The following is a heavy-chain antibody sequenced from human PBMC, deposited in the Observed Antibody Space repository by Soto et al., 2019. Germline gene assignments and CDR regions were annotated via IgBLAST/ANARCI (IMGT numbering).Heavy chain of an antibody. CDR1: GGSISSYY. J-gene: IGHJ3*02. Sequence: QVQLQESGPGLVKPSETLSLTCTVSGGSISSYYWSWIRQPPGKGLEWIGYIYYSGRTNYNPSLKSRVTRSGDTSKNQFSLKLSSVTAADTAVYYCARHGRWHDLDIWGQGTMVTVSS. V-gene: IGHV4-59*08. CDR2: IYYSGRT. D-gene: IGHD1-1*01. CDR3: ARHGRWHDLDI.